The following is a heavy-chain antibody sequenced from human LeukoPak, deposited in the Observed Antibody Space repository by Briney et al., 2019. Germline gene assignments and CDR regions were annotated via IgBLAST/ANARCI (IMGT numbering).Heavy chain of an antibody. CDR3: ARDRDSSSSFDY. D-gene: IGHD6-6*01. Sequence: AGGSLRLSCAASGSTFSSYWMSWVRQAPGKGLEWVANIKQDGSEKYYVDSVKGRFTISRDNAKNSLYLQMNSLRAEDTAVYYCARDRDSSSSFDYWGQGTLVTVSP. V-gene: IGHV3-7*05. CDR1: GSTFSSYW. J-gene: IGHJ4*02. CDR2: IKQDGSEK.